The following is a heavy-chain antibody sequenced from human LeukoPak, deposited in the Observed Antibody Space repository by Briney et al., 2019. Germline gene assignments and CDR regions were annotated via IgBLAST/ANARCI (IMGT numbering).Heavy chain of an antibody. CDR3: VRDDWGFDP. D-gene: IGHD2-21*01. V-gene: IGHV3-30-3*01. Sequence: GGSLRLSCAASGFTFSSYAMSWVRQAPGKGLEWVAFISYDGSNKYYADSVKGRFTISRDNSKNTLYLQMNSLRIEDTAVYYCVRDDWGFDPWGQGTLVTVSS. J-gene: IGHJ5*02. CDR1: GFTFSSYA. CDR2: ISYDGSNK.